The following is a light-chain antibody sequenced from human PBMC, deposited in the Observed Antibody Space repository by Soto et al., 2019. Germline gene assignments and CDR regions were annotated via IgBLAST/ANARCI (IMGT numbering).Light chain of an antibody. CDR1: SSDVGGYNY. J-gene: IGLJ2*01. CDR2: EVT. Sequence: QSALTQPPSASGSPGQSVTISCTGTSSDVGGYNYVSWYQQHPGKPPKLMIYEVTKRPSGVPDRFSGSKSGNTASLTVSGLQADDEADYYCSSYAGSNNFFGGGTKVTVL. CDR3: SSYAGSNNF. V-gene: IGLV2-8*01.